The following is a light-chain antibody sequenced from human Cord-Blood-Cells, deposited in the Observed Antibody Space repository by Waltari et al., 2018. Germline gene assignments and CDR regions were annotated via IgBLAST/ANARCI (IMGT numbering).Light chain of an antibody. CDR1: QSIRGY. Sequence: IRMTKSPSSLPASVGARVTIPSRASQSIRGYLTWYQQKPGKAPKLLIYAASSLKSGVPSRFSGSGSGTEFTLTISSLQPEDFATYYCQQSYSTPYTFGQGTKLEIK. V-gene: IGKV1-39*01. CDR2: AAS. J-gene: IGKJ2*01. CDR3: QQSYSTPYT.